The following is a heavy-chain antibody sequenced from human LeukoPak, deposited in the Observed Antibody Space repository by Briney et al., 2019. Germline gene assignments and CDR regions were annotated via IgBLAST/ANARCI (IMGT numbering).Heavy chain of an antibody. CDR3: ARLVGMVTTYDL. V-gene: IGHV3-7*01. J-gene: IGHJ3*01. CDR2: INPDGSVK. CDR1: GFTFSSYS. Sequence: RPGGSLRLSCAASGFTFSSYSMNWVRQAPGKGLEWVASINPDGSVKHYVDSVRGRFTISRDNADNSLYLQMSTLRAEDTAVYYCARLVGMVTTYDLWGHGTMVSVSS. D-gene: IGHD1-26*01.